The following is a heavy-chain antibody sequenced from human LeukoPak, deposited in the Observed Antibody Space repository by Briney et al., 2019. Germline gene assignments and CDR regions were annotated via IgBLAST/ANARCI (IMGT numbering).Heavy chain of an antibody. D-gene: IGHD1-7*01. Sequence: SVKLSCKASGGTFSSYAISWVRQAPGQGLEWMGGIIPIFGTANYAQKFQGRVTITADESTSTAYMELSSLRSEDTAVYYCATTGITGTTWFDPWGQGTLVTVSS. J-gene: IGHJ5*02. CDR2: IIPIFGTA. CDR3: ATTGITGTTWFDP. V-gene: IGHV1-69*13. CDR1: GGTFSSYA.